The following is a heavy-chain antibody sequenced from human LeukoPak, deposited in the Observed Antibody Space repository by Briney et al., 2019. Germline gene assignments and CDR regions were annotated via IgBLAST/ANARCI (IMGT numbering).Heavy chain of an antibody. D-gene: IGHD6-19*01. CDR1: GYSFTNFW. CDR3: ARHVGAVAAD. CDR2: IDPSDSYT. Sequence: GESLKISCKGSGYSFTNFWISWVRQMPGKGLEWTGRIDPSDSYTNYSPSFQGHVTISADKSISTAYLQWSSLKASDTAMYYCARHVGAVAADWGQGTLVTVSS. J-gene: IGHJ4*02. V-gene: IGHV5-10-1*01.